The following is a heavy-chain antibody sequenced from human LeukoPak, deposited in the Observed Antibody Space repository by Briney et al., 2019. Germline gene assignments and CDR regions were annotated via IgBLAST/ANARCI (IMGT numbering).Heavy chain of an antibody. D-gene: IGHD1-14*01. V-gene: IGHV3-23*01. CDR3: AKDGGILTPAFVNTNWYFDL. J-gene: IGHJ2*01. CDR1: GFTFSSYA. CDR2: ISGSGGST. Sequence: PGGSLRLSCAASGFTFSSYAMSWVRQAPGKGLEWVSAISGSGGSTYYADSVKGRFTISRDNSKNTLYLQMNSLRAEDTAVYYCAKDGGILTPAFVNTNWYFDLWGRGTLVTVSS.